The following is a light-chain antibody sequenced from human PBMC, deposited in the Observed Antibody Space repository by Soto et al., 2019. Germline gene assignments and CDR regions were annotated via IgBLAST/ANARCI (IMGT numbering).Light chain of an antibody. CDR1: SSNIGSNY. CDR2: RNN. Sequence: QSVLTQPPSTSGTPGQRVTISCSGSSSNIGSNYVYWYQQFPGTAPKLLIYRNNQRPSGVPDRFSGSKSGTSASLAISGLRSEDEADYYCSTWEDSLSGPVFGGGTKLTVL. J-gene: IGLJ2*01. V-gene: IGLV1-47*01. CDR3: STWEDSLSGPV.